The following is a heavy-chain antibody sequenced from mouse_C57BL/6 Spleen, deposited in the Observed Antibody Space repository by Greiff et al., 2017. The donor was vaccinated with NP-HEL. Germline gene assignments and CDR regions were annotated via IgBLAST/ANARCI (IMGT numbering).Heavy chain of an antibody. CDR2: IGPGSGST. Sequence: VQLQQSGAELVKPGASVKISCKASGYTFTDYYINWVKQRPGQGPEWIGKIGPGSGSTYYIEKYKGKATLTANKSTSTAYMQLSSLTSEDSAVYFCARRTNYYGSSYFDYWGQGTTLTVSS. V-gene: IGHV1-77*01. CDR3: ARRTNYYGSSYFDY. D-gene: IGHD1-1*01. CDR1: GYTFTDYY. J-gene: IGHJ2*01.